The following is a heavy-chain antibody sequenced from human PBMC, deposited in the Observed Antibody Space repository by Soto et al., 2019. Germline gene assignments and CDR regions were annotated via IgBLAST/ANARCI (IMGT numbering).Heavy chain of an antibody. CDR2: IVVGSGNT. CDR3: AAAQIYCSGGSCYAHLNDAFDI. D-gene: IGHD2-15*01. Sequence: GASVKVSCKASGFTFTSSAVQWVRQARGQRLEWIGWIVVGSGNTNYAQKFQERVTITMDMSTSTAYMELSSLRCEDTAVYYWAAAQIYCSGGSCYAHLNDAFDIWGQGTMVTVSS. CDR1: GFTFTSSA. J-gene: IGHJ3*02. V-gene: IGHV1-58*01.